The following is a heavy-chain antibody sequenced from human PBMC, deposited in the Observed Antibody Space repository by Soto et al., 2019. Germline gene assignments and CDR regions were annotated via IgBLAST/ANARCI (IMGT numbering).Heavy chain of an antibody. CDR3: ASDYGSGSSFDY. CDR2: ISSSSSYI. V-gene: IGHV3-21*01. Sequence: EVQLVESGGGLVKPGGSLRLSCAASGFTFSSYSMNWVRQAPGKGLEWVSSISSSSSYIYYADSVKGRFTISRDIAKNSLYLQMNSLRAEDTAVYYCASDYGSGSSFDYWCQGTLVTVSS. CDR1: GFTFSSYS. J-gene: IGHJ4*02. D-gene: IGHD3-10*01.